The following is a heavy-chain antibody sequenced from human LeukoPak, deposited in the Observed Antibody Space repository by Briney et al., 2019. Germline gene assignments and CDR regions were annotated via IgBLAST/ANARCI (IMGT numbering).Heavy chain of an antibody. CDR2: ISSSSSYI. J-gene: IGHJ4*02. V-gene: IGHV3-21*01. CDR1: GFTLSSYS. Sequence: GGSLRLSCAVSGFTLSSYSMNWVRQAPGKGLEWVSFISSSSSYIYYADSVKGRFTISRDNARNSLYLQMNSLRAEDTAVYYCARDPDTILGVNFDYWGQGTLVTVSS. CDR3: ARDPDTILGVNFDY. D-gene: IGHD1-26*01.